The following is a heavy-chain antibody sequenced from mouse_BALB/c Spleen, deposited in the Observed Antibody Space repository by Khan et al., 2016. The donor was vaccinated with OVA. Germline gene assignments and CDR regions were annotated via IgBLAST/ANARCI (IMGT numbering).Heavy chain of an antibody. CDR1: GYSFTGYF. J-gene: IGHJ2*01. CDR3: TRIYSGDFDY. D-gene: IGHD1-3*01. Sequence: EVKLEVSGPELVRPGASVKLSCKASGYSFTGYFMNWVMQSHGKSLEWIGRINPHIGETFYNQRFKDKATLTVDESSSTVHWEIRSLASEDSAVYYCTRIYSGDFDYWGQGTTLTVSS. CDR2: INPHIGET. V-gene: IGHV1-20*02.